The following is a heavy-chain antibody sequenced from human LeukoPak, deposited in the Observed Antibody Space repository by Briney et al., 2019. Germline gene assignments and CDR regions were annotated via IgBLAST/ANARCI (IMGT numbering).Heavy chain of an antibody. CDR3: ARTPGSYHYFDY. Sequence: QPGGSLRLSCAASGFTVSSNYMGWVRQAPGKGLEWVSVIYSGGSTYYADSVKGRFTISRDNSKNTLYLQMNSLRAEDTAVYYCARTPGSYHYFDYWGQGTLVTVSS. CDR2: IYSGGST. J-gene: IGHJ4*02. D-gene: IGHD1-26*01. V-gene: IGHV3-53*01. CDR1: GFTVSSNY.